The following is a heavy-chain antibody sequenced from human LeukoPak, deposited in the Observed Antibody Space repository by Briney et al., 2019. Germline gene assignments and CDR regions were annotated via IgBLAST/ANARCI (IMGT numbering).Heavy chain of an antibody. CDR1: GFTFSSYW. Sequence: GGSLRLSCAASGFTFSSYWMSWVRQAPGKGLEWVANIKQDGSEKYYVDSVKGRFTISRDNAKNSLYLQMNSLRAEDTAVYYCARDLGYGSGSYYGYWGQGTTVTVSS. CDR2: IKQDGSEK. D-gene: IGHD3-10*01. CDR3: ARDLGYGSGSYYGY. J-gene: IGHJ6*02. V-gene: IGHV3-7*03.